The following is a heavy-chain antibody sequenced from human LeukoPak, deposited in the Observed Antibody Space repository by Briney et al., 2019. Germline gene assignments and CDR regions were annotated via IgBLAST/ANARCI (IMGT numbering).Heavy chain of an antibody. CDR3: ARDVLAVAATGSNWFDP. Sequence: GGSLRLSCAASGFTFSSYSMNWVRQAPGKGLEWVSSISSSSSYIYYADSVKGRFPISRDNAKNSLYLQMNSLRAEDTAVYYCARDVLAVAATGSNWFDPWGQGTLVTVSS. CDR2: ISSSSSYI. J-gene: IGHJ5*02. V-gene: IGHV3-21*01. D-gene: IGHD6-19*01. CDR1: GFTFSSYS.